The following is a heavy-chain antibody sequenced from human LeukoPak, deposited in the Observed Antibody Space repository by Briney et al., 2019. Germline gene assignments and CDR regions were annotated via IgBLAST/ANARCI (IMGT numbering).Heavy chain of an antibody. CDR2: IYTGDTT. CDR3: AKVGAVAAVDY. D-gene: IGHD6-19*01. CDR1: GFTVSSKY. V-gene: IGHV3-66*01. Sequence: GGSLRLSCVASGFTVSSKYMSWVRQAPGKGLEWVAVIYTGDTTYYADSVRGRFTISRDNSKNTLYLQMDGLRVEDTAVYYCAKVGAVAAVDYWGQGTLVTVSS. J-gene: IGHJ4*02.